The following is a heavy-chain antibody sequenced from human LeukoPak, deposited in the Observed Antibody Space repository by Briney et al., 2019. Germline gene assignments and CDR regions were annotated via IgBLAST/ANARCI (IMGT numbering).Heavy chain of an antibody. CDR1: GYTFTNYG. CDR3: ARDVAFYGSSWHNWFDP. J-gene: IGHJ5*02. V-gene: IGHV1-18*01. Sequence: ASVKVSCKASGYTFTNYGISWVRQAPGQGLEWMGRISAYNGHTNYAQKFQDRVTMTTDTSTNTAYMELRSLGSDDTAVYYCARDVAFYGSSWHNWFDPWGQGTLVTVSS. D-gene: IGHD6-13*01. CDR2: ISAYNGHT.